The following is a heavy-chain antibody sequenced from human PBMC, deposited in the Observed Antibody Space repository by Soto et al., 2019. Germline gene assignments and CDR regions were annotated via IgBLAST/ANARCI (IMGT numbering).Heavy chain of an antibody. D-gene: IGHD3-10*01. V-gene: IGHV3-74*03. CDR3: AGGARRQSEWYFEV. CDR2: ISYDGGLT. CDR1: EFAFSTYW. J-gene: IGHJ2*01. Sequence: PGGSLRLSCAVIDPEFAFSTYWMHWIRQRPGEDLGWVSRISYDGGLTTYANSVKGRFSISRDNAQITVCLQRNSPRAGDAAGYFCAGGARRQSEWYFEVWGRGTLVTVSS.